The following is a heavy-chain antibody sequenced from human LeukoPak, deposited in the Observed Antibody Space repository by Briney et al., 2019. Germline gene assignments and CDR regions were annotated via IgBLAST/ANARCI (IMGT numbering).Heavy chain of an antibody. CDR2: IYHSGST. J-gene: IGHJ3*02. CDR1: GGSISSGGYY. V-gene: IGHV4-30-2*06. D-gene: IGHD2-2*01. Sequence: SSETLSLTCTVSGGSISSGGYYWNWIRQSPGKGLEWIGYIYHSGSTSYNPSLKSRVTISVDRSENQFSLKLSSVTAADTAVYYCARPNIVVVPAATPHDAFDIWGQGTMVTVSS. CDR3: ARPNIVVVPAATPHDAFDI.